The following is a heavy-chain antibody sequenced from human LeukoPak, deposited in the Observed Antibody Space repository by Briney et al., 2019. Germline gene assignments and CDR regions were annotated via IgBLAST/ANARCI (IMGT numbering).Heavy chain of an antibody. D-gene: IGHD3-22*01. CDR2: ISGSGGST. V-gene: IGHV3-23*01. Sequence: GGSLRLSCAASGFTFSSYAMSWVRQAPGKGLEWVSAISGSGGSTYYADSVKGRFTISRDNSKNTLYLQMNSLRAEDTAVYYCAKSSGVRYYDSSGYFDYWGQGTLVTVSS. CDR1: GFTFSSYA. J-gene: IGHJ4*02. CDR3: AKSSGVRYYDSSGYFDY.